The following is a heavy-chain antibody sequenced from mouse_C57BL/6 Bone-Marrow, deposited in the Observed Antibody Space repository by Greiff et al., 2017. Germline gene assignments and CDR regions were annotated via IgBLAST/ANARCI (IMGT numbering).Heavy chain of an antibody. V-gene: IGHV1-64*01. CDR2: IHPNSGST. D-gene: IGHD2-1*01. CDR1: GYTFTSYW. Sequence: QVQLKQPGAELVKPGASVKLSCKASGYTFTSYWMHWVKQRPGQGLEWIGMIHPNSGSTNYNEKFKSKATLTVDKSSSTAYMQLSSLTSEDSAVYYCARCGNPFAMDYWGQGTSVTVSS. J-gene: IGHJ4*01. CDR3: ARCGNPFAMDY.